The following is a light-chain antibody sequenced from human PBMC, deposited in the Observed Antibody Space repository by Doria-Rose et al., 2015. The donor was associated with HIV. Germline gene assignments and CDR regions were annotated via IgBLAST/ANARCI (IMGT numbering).Light chain of an antibody. J-gene: IGLJ3*02. CDR2: RNN. CDR1: SSNIGSNY. V-gene: IGLV1-47*01. CDR3: AAWDDSLRGWV. Sequence: PPPASGAPGQRVTISCSGDSSNIGSNYVFWYHQLPGTPPKLLIYRNNQRPSGVPDRFSGSKSGTSASLAISGLRSEDEADYYCAAWDDSLRGWVFGGGTELPVL.